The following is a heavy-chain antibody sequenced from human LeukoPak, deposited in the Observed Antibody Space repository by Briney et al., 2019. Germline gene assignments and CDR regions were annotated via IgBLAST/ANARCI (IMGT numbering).Heavy chain of an antibody. D-gene: IGHD6-13*01. J-gene: IGHJ4*02. CDR2: IDWDDDK. V-gene: IGHV2-70*01. CDR1: GFSLSPSGMC. Sequence: SGPALTHPTQPLTLICTFPGFSLSPSGMCGSWIRHPPEKALEWLGLIDWDDDKYYSPPRKTRLTISKDTSKSQVVLTIANMDPEDTATCYFALTAISSSWFDWGQGTLVTVSS. CDR3: ALTAISSSWFD.